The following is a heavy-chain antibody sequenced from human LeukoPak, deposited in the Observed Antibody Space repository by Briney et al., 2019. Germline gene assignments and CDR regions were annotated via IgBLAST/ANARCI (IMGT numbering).Heavy chain of an antibody. CDR2: ISSNGGST. Sequence: PGGSLRLSCSASGFTFGSYAMHWVRQAPGKGLEYVSAISSNGGSTYYADSVKGRFTISRDNSKNTLYLQMSSLRAEDTAVYYCVKGYSSGWYNFQHWGQGTLVTVSS. CDR3: VKGYSSGWYNFQH. V-gene: IGHV3-64D*06. D-gene: IGHD6-19*01. CDR1: GFTFGSYA. J-gene: IGHJ1*01.